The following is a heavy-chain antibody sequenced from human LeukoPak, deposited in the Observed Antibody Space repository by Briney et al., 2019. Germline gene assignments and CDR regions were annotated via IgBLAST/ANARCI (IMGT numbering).Heavy chain of an antibody. V-gene: IGHV1-2*02. D-gene: IGHD4-11*01. CDR1: GYTFTGYY. J-gene: IGHJ1*01. Sequence: ASVKVSCKASGYTFTGYYMHWVRQAPGQGLEWMGWINPNSGGTNYAQKFQGRVTMTRDTSISTAYMELSRLRSDDTAVYYCARYDYSNLGMAEYFQHWGQGTLVTASS. CDR2: INPNSGGT. CDR3: ARYDYSNLGMAEYFQH.